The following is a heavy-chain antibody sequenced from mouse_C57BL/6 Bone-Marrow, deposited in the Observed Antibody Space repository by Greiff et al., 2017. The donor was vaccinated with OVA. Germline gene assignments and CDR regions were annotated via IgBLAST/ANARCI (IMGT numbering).Heavy chain of an antibody. CDR3: ARHDTAKAPYDFDY. CDR2: FYPGSGST. D-gene: IGHD3-2*02. J-gene: IGHJ2*01. Sequence: LVESGAELVKPGASVKLSCTASGYTFTEYSMHWVKQRPGQGLEWIGGFYPGSGSTKYNEKFTDKATLTADKSSSTVYMELSRLTTENSADYCCARHDTAKAPYDFDYWGQGTPLTVSA. CDR1: GYTFTEYS. V-gene: IGHV1-62-2*01.